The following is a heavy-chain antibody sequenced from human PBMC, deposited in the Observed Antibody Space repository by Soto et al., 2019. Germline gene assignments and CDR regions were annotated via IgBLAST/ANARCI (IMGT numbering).Heavy chain of an antibody. J-gene: IGHJ3*02. V-gene: IGHV1-3*01. Sequence: ASVKVSCKASGYTFTSYAMHWVRQAPGQRLEWMGWINAGNGNTKYSQKFQGRVTITRDTSASTAYMELSSLRSEDTAVYYCARVDPRSPSAFDIWGQGTMVTVSS. CDR3: ARVDPRSPSAFDI. CDR2: INAGNGNT. CDR1: GYTFTSYA.